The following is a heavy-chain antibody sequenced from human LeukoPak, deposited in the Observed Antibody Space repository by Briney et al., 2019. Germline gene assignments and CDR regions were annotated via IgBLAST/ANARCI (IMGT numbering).Heavy chain of an antibody. CDR1: GGSISSYY. D-gene: IGHD6-13*01. J-gene: IGHJ6*02. Sequence: SETLSLTCTVSGGSISSYYWSWIRQPPGKGLEWIGYIYYSGSTNYNPSLKSRVTISVDTSKNQFSLKLSSVTAADTAVYYCARGGAISSSWSYYYYGMDVWGQGTTVTVSS. CDR2: IYYSGST. CDR3: ARGGAISSSWSYYYYGMDV. V-gene: IGHV4-59*01.